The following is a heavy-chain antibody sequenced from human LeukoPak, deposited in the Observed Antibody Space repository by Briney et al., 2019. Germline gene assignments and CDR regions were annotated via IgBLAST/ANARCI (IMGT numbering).Heavy chain of an antibody. V-gene: IGHV5-51*01. D-gene: IGHD2-15*01. J-gene: IGHJ4*02. CDR3: ERASYCSGGSCYAEY. CDR1: GSIFTSYW. CDR2: IYPGDSDT. Sequence: GESLKVSCKGSGSIFTSYWICWVRQLPGKGLEWMGIIYPGDSDTRYSPSFQGQVTISADKSISTAYLQWSSLKASDSAMYYCERASYCSGGSCYAEYWGQGTLVTVSS.